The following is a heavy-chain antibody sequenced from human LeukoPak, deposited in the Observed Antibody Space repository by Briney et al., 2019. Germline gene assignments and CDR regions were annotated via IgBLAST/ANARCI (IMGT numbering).Heavy chain of an antibody. CDR1: GFSFNRYD. CDR3: AREREPGGEVGVVYYYYYGMDV. J-gene: IGHJ6*02. D-gene: IGHD3-10*01. V-gene: IGHV3-30*10. CDR2: IASDGNVR. Sequence: GGSQSLSCEASGFSFNRYDMYWVRQAPGKGLECVAMIASDGNVRYNTDSVKGRFTISRDNSKNTLYLQMNALSVDDTAVYYCAREREPGGEVGVVYYYYYGMDVWGQGTTVAVSS.